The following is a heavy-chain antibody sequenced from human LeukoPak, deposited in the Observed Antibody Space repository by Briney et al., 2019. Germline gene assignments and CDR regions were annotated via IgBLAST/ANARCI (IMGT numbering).Heavy chain of an antibody. V-gene: IGHV3-30*02. CDR3: ARHARWGVVIAAAGPYFDY. Sequence: PGGSLRLSCAASGFTVSSNYMSWVRQAPGKGLEWVAFIRYDGSNKYYADSVKGRFTISRDNSKNTLYLQMNSLRAEDTAVYYCARHARWGVVIAAAGPYFDYWGQGTLVTVSS. CDR2: IRYDGSNK. CDR1: GFTVSSNY. J-gene: IGHJ4*02. D-gene: IGHD6-13*01.